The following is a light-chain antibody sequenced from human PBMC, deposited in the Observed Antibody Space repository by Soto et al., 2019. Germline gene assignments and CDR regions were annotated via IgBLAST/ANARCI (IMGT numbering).Light chain of an antibody. J-gene: IGKJ2*01. Sequence: TQSPATLSVSPGDRATLSCRASQSVDTNVAWYQQKPGQAPRLLVYGASTRATGIPARFTGFGSGTDFTLTISGLQSDDFAVYYCQQYYNWPPYTFGQGTKLQIK. CDR2: GAS. CDR3: QQYYNWPPYT. CDR1: QSVDTN. V-gene: IGKV3-15*01.